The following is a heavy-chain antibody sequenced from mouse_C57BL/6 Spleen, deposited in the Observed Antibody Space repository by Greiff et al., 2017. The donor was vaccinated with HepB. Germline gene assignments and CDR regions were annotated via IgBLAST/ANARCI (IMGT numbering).Heavy chain of an antibody. CDR3: VIYYYGSSYVDYFDY. CDR1: GFNIKNTY. Sequence: EVQLQQSVAELVRPGASVKLSCTASGFNIKNTYMHWVKQRPEQGLEWIGRIDPANGNTKYAPKFQGKATITADTSSNTAYLQLSSLTSKDTAIYYCVIYYYGSSYVDYFDYWGQGTTLTVSS. CDR2: IDPANGNT. D-gene: IGHD1-1*01. V-gene: IGHV14-3*01. J-gene: IGHJ2*01.